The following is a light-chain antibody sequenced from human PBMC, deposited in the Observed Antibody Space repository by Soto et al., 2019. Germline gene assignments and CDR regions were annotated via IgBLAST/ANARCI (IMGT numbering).Light chain of an antibody. CDR3: QQYNNWPPFT. Sequence: ELVMTQSPVTLSVSPGERATLSCRASQSVSNNLAWYQQNPGQAPSLLIYGASTRATGIPARFSGSGSGTEFTLTISSLPSEDFAVYYCQQYNNWPPFTFGQGTRLEIK. J-gene: IGKJ5*01. CDR2: GAS. V-gene: IGKV3-15*01. CDR1: QSVSNN.